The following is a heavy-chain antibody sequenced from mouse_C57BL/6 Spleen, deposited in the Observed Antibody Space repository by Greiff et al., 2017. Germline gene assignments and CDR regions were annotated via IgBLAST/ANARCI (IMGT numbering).Heavy chain of an antibody. CDR3: ARHLITTVVPGYFDV. Sequence: QVQLKQSGPELVKPGASVKISCKASGYAFSSSWMNWVKQRPGKGLEWIGRIYPGDGDTNYNGKFKGKATLTADKSSSTAYMQLSSLTSEDSAVYFCARHLITTVVPGYFDVWGTGTTVTVSS. V-gene: IGHV1-82*01. J-gene: IGHJ1*03. CDR2: IYPGDGDT. D-gene: IGHD1-1*01. CDR1: GYAFSSSW.